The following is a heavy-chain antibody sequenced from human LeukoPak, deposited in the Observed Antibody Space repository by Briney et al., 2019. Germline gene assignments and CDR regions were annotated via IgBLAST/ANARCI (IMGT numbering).Heavy chain of an antibody. CDR2: INSDGSEG. Sequence: GGSLRLSCAVSGFTFSGFWMSWSRQAPGKGLEWVASINSDGSEGYYADVVKGRFTISRDNAKNSLYLQINSLRAEDTAVYYCATPLDYYDRSDSHQGGDWGQGTLVTVSS. CDR3: ATPLDYYDRSDSHQGGD. CDR1: GFTFSGFW. D-gene: IGHD3-22*01. V-gene: IGHV3-7*03. J-gene: IGHJ4*02.